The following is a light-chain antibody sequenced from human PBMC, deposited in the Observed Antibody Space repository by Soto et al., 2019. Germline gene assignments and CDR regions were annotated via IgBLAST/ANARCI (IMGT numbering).Light chain of an antibody. CDR1: QSVRSN. Sequence: EIVMTQSPATLSVSPGERATLSCRASQSVRSNLAWYQQKPGQAPRLLIYGVSTRATGIPARFSGSGSGTDFTLTISRLEPEDFAVYYCQQFSSYPLTFGGGTKVDIK. J-gene: IGKJ4*01. CDR3: QQFSSYPLT. V-gene: IGKV3-15*01. CDR2: GVS.